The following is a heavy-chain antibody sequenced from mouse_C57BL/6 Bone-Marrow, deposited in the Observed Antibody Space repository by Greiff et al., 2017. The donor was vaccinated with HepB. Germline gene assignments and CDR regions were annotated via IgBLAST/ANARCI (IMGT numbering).Heavy chain of an antibody. CDR1: GYTFTDYY. Sequence: VQLQQSGPELVKPGASVKISCKASGYTFTDYYMNWVKQSHGKSLEWIGDINPNNGGTSYNQKFKGKATLTVDKSSSTAYMELRSLTSEDSAVYYCASPPPFLYYWGQGTTLTVSS. CDR2: INPNNGGT. J-gene: IGHJ2*01. V-gene: IGHV1-26*01. D-gene: IGHD6-2*01. CDR3: ASPPPFLYY.